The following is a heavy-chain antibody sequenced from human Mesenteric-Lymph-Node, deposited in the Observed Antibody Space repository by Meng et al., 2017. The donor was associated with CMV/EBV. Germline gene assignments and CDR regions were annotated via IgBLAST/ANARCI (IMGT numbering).Heavy chain of an antibody. Sequence: SVKVSCKASGGTFSSYAISWVRQAPGQGLEWMGGIIPIFGTANYAQKFQGRVTITTDESTSTAYMELSSLRSEDTAVYYCARGGGNYDSSGPSDYWGQGTLVTVSS. CDR1: GGTFSSYA. CDR2: IIPIFGTA. CDR3: ARGGGNYDSSGPSDY. J-gene: IGHJ4*02. V-gene: IGHV1-69*05. D-gene: IGHD3-22*01.